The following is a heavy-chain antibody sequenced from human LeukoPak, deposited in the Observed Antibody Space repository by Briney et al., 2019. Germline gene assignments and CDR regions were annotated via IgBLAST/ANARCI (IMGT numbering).Heavy chain of an antibody. D-gene: IGHD2-15*01. CDR3: AKATRPLGAFDY. Sequence: GGSLRLSCAASGFIFSDYAMTWVRQAPGKGLERVSGISDDATGTHYADSVKGRFTISRDNSKSTVYLQMNSLRTEDTAIYFCAKATRPLGAFDYWGQGTLVTVSS. J-gene: IGHJ4*02. CDR2: ISDDATGT. CDR1: GFIFSDYA. V-gene: IGHV3-23*01.